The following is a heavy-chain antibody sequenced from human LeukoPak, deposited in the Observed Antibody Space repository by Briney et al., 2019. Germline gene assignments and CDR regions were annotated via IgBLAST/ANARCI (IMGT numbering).Heavy chain of an antibody. V-gene: IGHV3-23*01. CDR1: GFTLSSNA. CDR3: AKDWAPIVVVPAAIHY. CDR2: ISSSGGST. D-gene: IGHD2-2*01. Sequence: PGGSLTLSCAVSGFTLSSNAMRCVRPAPGKGLAWVSGISSSGGSTYYADSVKGRLTISRDNSKNTLYLQMNSLRAEDTGVYYCAKDWAPIVVVPAAIHYWGQGTLVTVSS. J-gene: IGHJ4*02.